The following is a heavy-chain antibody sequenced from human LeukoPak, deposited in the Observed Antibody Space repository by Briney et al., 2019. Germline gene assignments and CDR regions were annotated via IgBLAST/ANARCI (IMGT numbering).Heavy chain of an antibody. CDR1: GFTFSSYS. CDR2: ISSSSSYI. CDR3: ARDLYSSSWYRDYYYYGMDV. V-gene: IGHV3-21*01. J-gene: IGHJ6*02. D-gene: IGHD6-13*01. Sequence: PGGSLRLSCAASGFTFSSYSMNWVRQAPGKGLEWVSSISSSSSYIYYADSVKGRFTISRDNAKNSLYLQMNSLRAEDTAVYYCARDLYSSSWYRDYYYYGMDVWGQGTTVTVSS.